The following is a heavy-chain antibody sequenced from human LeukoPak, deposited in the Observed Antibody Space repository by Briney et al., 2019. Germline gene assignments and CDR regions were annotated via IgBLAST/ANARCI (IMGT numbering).Heavy chain of an antibody. CDR3: VSQAAAGIYPGYFDY. CDR1: GGSISSGGYY. CDR2: IYYSGST. V-gene: IGHV4-31*03. D-gene: IGHD6-13*01. Sequence: SETLSLTCTVSGGSISSGGYYWSWIRQHPGKGLEWIGYIYYSGSTYYNPSLKSRVTMSVDTSKNQFSLKLSSVTAADTAVYYCVSQAAAGIYPGYFDYWGQGTLVTVSS. J-gene: IGHJ4*02.